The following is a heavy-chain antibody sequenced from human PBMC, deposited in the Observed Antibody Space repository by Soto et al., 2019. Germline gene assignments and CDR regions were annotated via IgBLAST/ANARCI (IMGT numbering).Heavy chain of an antibody. CDR2: ISAYNGNT. CDR3: ARSGSGAAYCYHGLDV. Sequence: QVQLVQSGAEVKKPGASVKVSCKASGYTFTSYGFSWVRQAPGQGLEWMGWISAYNGNTNYAQKFQGRVTMTTGTSTSTAYMELRSLRSDDTAVYYCARSGSGAAYCYHGLDVWGQGTTVTVSS. CDR1: GYTFTSYG. D-gene: IGHD7-27*01. J-gene: IGHJ6*02. V-gene: IGHV1-18*04.